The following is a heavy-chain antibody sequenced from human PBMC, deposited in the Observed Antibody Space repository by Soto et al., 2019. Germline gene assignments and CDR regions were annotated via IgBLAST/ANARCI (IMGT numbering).Heavy chain of an antibody. J-gene: IGHJ5*02. CDR1: GFSFSSHS. CDR2: ISSSGSTI. V-gene: IGHV3-48*02. Sequence: GGALRLSCAASGFSFSSHSMEWVRPAPGKGLEWVSYISSSGSTIYYADSVKGRFTISRDNAKNSLYLQMNSLRDDDTAVYYCARLPQALYQQNWFDPWGQGTLVTVSS. D-gene: IGHD2-2*01. CDR3: ARLPQALYQQNWFDP.